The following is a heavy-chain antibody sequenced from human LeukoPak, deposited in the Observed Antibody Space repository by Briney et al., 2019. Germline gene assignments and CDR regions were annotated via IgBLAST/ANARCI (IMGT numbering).Heavy chain of an antibody. CDR2: ISAYNGNT. CDR3: ARWRSVTMVRGVTNNNWFDP. Sequence: GASVKVSCNASGYTFTGYYMHWVRQAPGQGLEWMGWISAYNGNTNYAQRLQGRVTMTTDTSTSTAYMELRSLRSDDTAVYYCARWRSVTMVRGVTNNNWFDPWGQGTLVTVSS. V-gene: IGHV1-18*04. D-gene: IGHD3-10*01. J-gene: IGHJ5*02. CDR1: GYTFTGYY.